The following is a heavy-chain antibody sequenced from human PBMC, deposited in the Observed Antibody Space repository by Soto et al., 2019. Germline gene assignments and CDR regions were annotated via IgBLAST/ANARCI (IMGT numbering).Heavy chain of an antibody. J-gene: IGHJ4*02. CDR2: INTGKGNA. CDR1: GYTFTNYA. Sequence: ASVKVSCKASGYTFTNYAMHWVRQAPGQRLEWMGWINTGKGNAKYSQKFQGRVTITRDTSASTAYMELSSLRSEDTAMYYCARAGDDCSAANCYVIDYWGQGTLVTVSS. D-gene: IGHD2-2*01. CDR3: ARAGDDCSAANCYVIDY. V-gene: IGHV1-3*04.